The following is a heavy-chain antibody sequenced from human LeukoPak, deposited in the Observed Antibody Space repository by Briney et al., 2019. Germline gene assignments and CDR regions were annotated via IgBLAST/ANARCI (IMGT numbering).Heavy chain of an antibody. V-gene: IGHV4-34*01. CDR2: INHSGST. Sequence: PSETLSLTCAVYGGSFSGYYWTWIRQPPGKGLEWIGEINHSGSTNYNPSLKSRVTISVDASKNQSSLKLSSVTAADTAVYYCARGVEYGDSPNSFDMWGQGTMVTVSS. CDR3: ARGVEYGDSPNSFDM. CDR1: GGSFSGYY. D-gene: IGHD4-17*01. J-gene: IGHJ3*02.